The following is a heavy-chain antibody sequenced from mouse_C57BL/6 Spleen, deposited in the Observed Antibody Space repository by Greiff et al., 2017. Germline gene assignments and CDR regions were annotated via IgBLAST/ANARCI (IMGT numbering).Heavy chain of an antibody. V-gene: IGHV5-17*01. D-gene: IGHD2-5*01. CDR2: ISSGSSTI. CDR1: GFTFSDYG. J-gene: IGHJ1*03. CDR3: ARPYYSNYGYWYFDV. Sequence: EVQGVESGGGLVKPGGSLKLSCAASGFTFSDYGMHWVRQAPAKGLEWVAYISSGSSTIYYADTVKGRFTISRDNAKNTLFLQMTSLRSEDTAMYYCARPYYSNYGYWYFDVWGTGTTVTVSS.